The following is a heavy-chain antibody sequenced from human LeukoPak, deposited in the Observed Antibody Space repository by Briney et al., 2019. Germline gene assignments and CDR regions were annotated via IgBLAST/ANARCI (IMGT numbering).Heavy chain of an antibody. CDR3: ARDGDYIWGSYRYCDY. J-gene: IGHJ4*02. CDR2: ISSSGSTI. CDR1: GFTFSDYY. Sequence: GGSLRLSCAASGFTFSDYYMSWIRQAPGKGLEWVSYISSSGSTIYYADSVKGRFTISRDNAKNSLYLQMNSLRAEDTAVYYCARDGDYIWGSYRYCDYWGQGTLVTVSS. D-gene: IGHD3-16*02. V-gene: IGHV3-11*04.